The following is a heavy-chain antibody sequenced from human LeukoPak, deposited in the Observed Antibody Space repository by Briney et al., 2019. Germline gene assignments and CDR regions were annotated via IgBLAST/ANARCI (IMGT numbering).Heavy chain of an antibody. CDR2: IYYSGST. CDR3: VRSGSYSGICDY. Sequence: PSETLSLTRIVSGGYIIYYYGSWIRQPPGKGLEWIGYIYYSGSTNYNPSLKSRVTISVDTSKNQFSLNLTSVTPADTAVYYCVRSGSYSGICDYWGQGTLVTVSS. V-gene: IGHV4-59*01. CDR1: GGYIIYYY. D-gene: IGHD1-26*01. J-gene: IGHJ4*02.